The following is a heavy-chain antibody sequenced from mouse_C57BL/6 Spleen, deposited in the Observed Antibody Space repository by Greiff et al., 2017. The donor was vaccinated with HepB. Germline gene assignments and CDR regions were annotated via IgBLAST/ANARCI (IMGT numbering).Heavy chain of an antibody. J-gene: IGHJ3*01. V-gene: IGHV3-6*01. D-gene: IGHD3-2*02. CDR1: GYSITSGYY. Sequence: EVQLQESGPGLVKPSQSLSLTCSVTGYSITSGYYWNWIRQFPGNKLEWMGYISYDGSNNYNPSLKNRISITRDTSKNQFFLKLNSVTTEDTATYYCATQGDSSGYWFAYWGQGTLVTVSA. CDR2: ISYDGSN. CDR3: ATQGDSSGYWFAY.